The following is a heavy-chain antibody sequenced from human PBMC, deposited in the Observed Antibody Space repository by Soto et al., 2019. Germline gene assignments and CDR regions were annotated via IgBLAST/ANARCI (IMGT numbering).Heavy chain of an antibody. CDR1: GYTFISFG. CDR3: ARDLDDYVWGSYPSPDAFDI. Sequence: ASVKVSCKASGYTFISFGISWVRQAPGQGLEWMGWISAYNGNTNYAQKLQGRDTMTTDTSTSTAYMELRSLRSDDTAVYYCARDLDDYVWGSYPSPDAFDIWGQGTMVTVSS. D-gene: IGHD3-16*02. J-gene: IGHJ3*02. CDR2: ISAYNGNT. V-gene: IGHV1-18*01.